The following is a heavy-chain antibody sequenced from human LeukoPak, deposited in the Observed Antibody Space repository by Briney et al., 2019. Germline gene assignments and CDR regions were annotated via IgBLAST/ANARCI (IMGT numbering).Heavy chain of an antibody. CDR1: GYTFTSYG. CDR2: ISAYNGNT. D-gene: IGHD4-17*01. CDR3: ARVTQTDYDFDY. V-gene: IGHV1-18*01. Sequence: GASVKVSCKASGYTFTSYGISWVRLAPGQGLEWMGWISAYNGNTDYAQKLQGRVTMTTDTSTSTAYMELRSLRSDDTAVYYCARVTQTDYDFDYWGQGTLVTVSS. J-gene: IGHJ4*02.